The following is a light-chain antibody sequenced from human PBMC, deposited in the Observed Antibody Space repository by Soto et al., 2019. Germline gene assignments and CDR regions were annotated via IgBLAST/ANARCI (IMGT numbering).Light chain of an antibody. CDR1: QGISNY. V-gene: IGKV1-27*01. CDR3: QTNNRGPLVT. J-gene: IGKJ3*01. CDR2: AAS. Sequence: DIQMTQSPSSLSASVGDRVTIPCRASQGISNYLAWYQQKPGKVPKLLIYAASTLQSGVPSRFRGSGSGTDSTLTIISLQPQDVATYYCQTNNRGPLVTLGPGTKVDIK.